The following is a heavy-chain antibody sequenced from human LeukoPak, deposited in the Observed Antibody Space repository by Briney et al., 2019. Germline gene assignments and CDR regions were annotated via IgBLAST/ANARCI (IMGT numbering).Heavy chain of an antibody. CDR1: GYTFTGYY. Sequence: ASVKVSCKASGYTFTGYYMHWVRQAPGQGLEWMGRINPNSGGTNYAQKFQGRVTMTRDTAISTAYMELGRMRSDDTAVYYCARERSAYCGGDCFLDFDYWGQGTLVTVSS. J-gene: IGHJ4*02. CDR3: ARERSAYCGGDCFLDFDY. CDR2: INPNSGGT. D-gene: IGHD2-21*02. V-gene: IGHV1-2*06.